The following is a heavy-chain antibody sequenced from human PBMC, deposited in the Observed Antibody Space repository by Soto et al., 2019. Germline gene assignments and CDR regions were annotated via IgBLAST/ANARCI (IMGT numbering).Heavy chain of an antibody. V-gene: IGHV4-59*01. Sequence: PSETLSLTCTVSGGSIISYYWSWIRQPPGKGLEWIGYIYYSGSTNYNPSLKSRVTISVDTSKNQFSLKLSSVTAADTAVYYCARDPGYCSGGSCYPLYYFDYWGQGTLVTVSS. CDR1: GGSIISYY. D-gene: IGHD2-15*01. CDR3: ARDPGYCSGGSCYPLYYFDY. J-gene: IGHJ4*02. CDR2: IYYSGST.